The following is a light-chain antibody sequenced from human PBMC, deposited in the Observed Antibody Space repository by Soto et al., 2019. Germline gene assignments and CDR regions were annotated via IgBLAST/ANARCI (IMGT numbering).Light chain of an antibody. CDR2: AAS. CDR3: QQTYSGYS. CDR1: QSISIY. Sequence: DIQMTQSPSSLSAFVGDRVTLTCRASQSISIYLIWYQKKPGKAPEVLIYAASYLKTGVPSRFSGTGSGTDFTLTIDSLQPEDIATYYCQQTYSGYSFGPGTKVAIK. J-gene: IGKJ3*01. V-gene: IGKV1-39*01.